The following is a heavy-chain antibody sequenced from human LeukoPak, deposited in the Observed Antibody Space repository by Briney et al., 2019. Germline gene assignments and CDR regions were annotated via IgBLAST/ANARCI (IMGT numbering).Heavy chain of an antibody. CDR3: ARVNSSGWYAGWFDP. CDR2: IYYSGST. D-gene: IGHD6-19*01. V-gene: IGHV4-59*12. CDR1: GGSISSYY. Sequence: PSETLSLTCTVSGGSISSYYWSWIRQPPGKGLEWIGYIYYSGSTNYNPSLKSRVTMSVDTSKNQFSLKLSSVTAADTAVYYCARVNSSGWYAGWFDPLGQGTLVTVSS. J-gene: IGHJ5*02.